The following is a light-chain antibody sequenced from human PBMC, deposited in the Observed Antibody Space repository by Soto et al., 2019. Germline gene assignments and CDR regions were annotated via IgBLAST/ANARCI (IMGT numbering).Light chain of an antibody. CDR2: AAS. V-gene: IGKV1-6*01. CDR3: LQDYSRPYT. CDR1: QGIRND. Sequence: AIQMTQSPSSLSASVGDRVTITCRASQGIRNDLGWYQQKPGRAPRLLIFAASTLQNGVPSGFSGSGSGTDFTLTISSLQPEDVATYYCLQDYSRPYTFGQGTKVDIK. J-gene: IGKJ2*01.